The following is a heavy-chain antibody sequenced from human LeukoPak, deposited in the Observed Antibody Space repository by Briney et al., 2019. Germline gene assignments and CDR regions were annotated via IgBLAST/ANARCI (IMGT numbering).Heavy chain of an antibody. V-gene: IGHV3-15*01. CDR3: TTVDTAMVYYYYYYYMDV. D-gene: IGHD5-18*01. J-gene: IGHJ6*03. CDR2: IKRKTVGGTT. Sequence: GGSLRLSCAASGFTFSNAWMSWGRQAPGGGRGWVGQIKRKTVGGTTDYAEPVKGRFTISRDDSKNTLYLQMNSLKTEDTAVYYCTTVDTAMVYYYYYYYMDVWGKGTTVTVSS. CDR1: GFTFSNAW.